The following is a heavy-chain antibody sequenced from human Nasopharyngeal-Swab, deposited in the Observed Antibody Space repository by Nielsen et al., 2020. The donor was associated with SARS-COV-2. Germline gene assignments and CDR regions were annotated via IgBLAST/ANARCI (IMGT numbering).Heavy chain of an antibody. CDR1: GYRFTSYW. Sequence: GESLKISCKGSGYRFTSYWIGWVRQMPGKGLEWMGIIYPGDSDTRYSPSFQGQVTMSADKSISTAYLQWSSLKASDTAMYYCARRDCSSTSCSHYYYYGMDVWGQGTTVTVSS. CDR2: IYPGDSDT. CDR3: ARRDCSSTSCSHYYYYGMDV. D-gene: IGHD2-2*01. V-gene: IGHV5-51*01. J-gene: IGHJ6*02.